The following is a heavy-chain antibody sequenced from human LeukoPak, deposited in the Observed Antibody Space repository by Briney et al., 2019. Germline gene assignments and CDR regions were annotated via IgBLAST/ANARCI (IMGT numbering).Heavy chain of an antibody. CDR1: GFIVGEYG. Sequence: GGSLRLSCSGSGFIVGEYGMSWIRQPPGKGLQWVSGISRSGATTGYADSVKGRFTISRDNAKNFVYLQMDRLRAEDTALYYCARIDPVGRTWGQGTLVIVSA. CDR3: ARIDPVGRT. D-gene: IGHD1-26*01. V-gene: IGHV3-20*04. J-gene: IGHJ4*02. CDR2: ISRSGATT.